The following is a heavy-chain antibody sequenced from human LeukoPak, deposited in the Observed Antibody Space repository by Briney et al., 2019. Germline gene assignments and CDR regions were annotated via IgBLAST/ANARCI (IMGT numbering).Heavy chain of an antibody. J-gene: IGHJ4*02. CDR2: INGDGSST. V-gene: IGHV3-74*01. D-gene: IGHD5-12*01. CDR3: ARVSATFLGNSGYDYSGGDY. Sequence: PGGSLRLSCVASGFTLSSYYMHWVRQVPGKGLVWVSCINGDGSSTKYADSVKGRFTISRDNAKNTLYLQMNSLRAEDTAVYYCARVSATFLGNSGYDYSGGDYWGQGTLVIVSS. CDR1: GFTLSSYY.